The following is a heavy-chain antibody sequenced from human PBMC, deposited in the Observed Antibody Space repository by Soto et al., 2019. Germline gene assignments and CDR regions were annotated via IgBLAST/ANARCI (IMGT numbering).Heavy chain of an antibody. D-gene: IGHD4-17*01. CDR2: ISYDGSNK. CDR1: GFTFSSYG. J-gene: IGHJ6*02. CDR3: AKVYDYGDPPENYYYYYGMDV. V-gene: IGHV3-30*18. Sequence: GGSLRLSCAASGFTFSSYGMHWVRQAPGKGLEWVAVISYDGSNKYYADSVKGRFTISRDNSKNTLYLQMNSLRAEDTAVYYCAKVYDYGDPPENYYYYYGMDVWGQGTTVTVSS.